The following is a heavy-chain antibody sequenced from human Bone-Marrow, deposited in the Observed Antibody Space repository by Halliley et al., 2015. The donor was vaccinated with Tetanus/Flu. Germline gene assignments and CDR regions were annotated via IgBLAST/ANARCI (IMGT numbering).Heavy chain of an antibody. Sequence: TLSLTCSVSGGSISGTNFYGGWIRQPPGKGLEWIGSVYYSGSTSYNPSLKSRVTISVDTSKNQFSLNLTSVTAADTAVYYCARHYRHWLFDYWGQGTLVTVSS. CDR2: VYYSGST. D-gene: IGHD3-16*02. J-gene: IGHJ4*02. CDR1: GGSISGTNFY. CDR3: ARHYRHWLFDY. V-gene: IGHV4-39*01.